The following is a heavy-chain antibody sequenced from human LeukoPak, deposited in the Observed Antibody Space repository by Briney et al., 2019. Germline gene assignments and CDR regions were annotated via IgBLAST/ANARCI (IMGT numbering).Heavy chain of an antibody. Sequence: GGSLRLSCAASGFSVSRNYMTWVRQAPGEGLEWVSLIYSGGSTSYADSVKGRFTISRDNSKNTLYLQLNSLRAEDTAVYYCARVSVLRYFDWLFLFDYWGQGTLVTVSS. CDR1: GFSVSRNY. D-gene: IGHD3-9*01. J-gene: IGHJ4*02. CDR3: ARVSVLRYFDWLFLFDY. CDR2: IYSGGST. V-gene: IGHV3-66*01.